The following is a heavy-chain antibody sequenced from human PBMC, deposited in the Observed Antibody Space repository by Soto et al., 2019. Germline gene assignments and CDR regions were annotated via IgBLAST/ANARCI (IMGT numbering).Heavy chain of an antibody. J-gene: IGHJ6*02. Sequence: PVGSLRLSCAASGFTLSSYWMSWVRQAPGKGLEWVANIKQDGSEKYYVDSVKGRFTISRDNAKNSLYLQMNSLRAEDTAVYYCASGAIAARLHYYYGMDVWGQGTTVTVSS. V-gene: IGHV3-7*01. CDR2: IKQDGSEK. CDR3: ASGAIAARLHYYYGMDV. D-gene: IGHD6-6*01. CDR1: GFTLSSYW.